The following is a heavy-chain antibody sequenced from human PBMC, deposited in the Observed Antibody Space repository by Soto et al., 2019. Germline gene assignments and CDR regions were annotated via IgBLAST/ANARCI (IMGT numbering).Heavy chain of an antibody. CDR3: ARDLMMRIIAAAPNLFYYGMDV. CDR2: IIPIFGTA. Sequence: QVQLVQSGAEVKKPGSSVKVSCKASGGTFSSYAISWVRQAPGQGLEWMGGIIPIFGTANYAQKFQGRVTITADESTSTAYMELSSLRSEDTAVYYCARDLMMRIIAAAPNLFYYGMDVWGQGTTVTVSS. D-gene: IGHD6-13*01. CDR1: GGTFSSYA. J-gene: IGHJ6*02. V-gene: IGHV1-69*12.